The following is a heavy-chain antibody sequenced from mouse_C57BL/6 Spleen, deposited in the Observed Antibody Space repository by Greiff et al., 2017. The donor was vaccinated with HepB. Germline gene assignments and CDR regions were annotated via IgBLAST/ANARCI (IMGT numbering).Heavy chain of an antibody. D-gene: IGHD4-1*01. CDR2: INPNNGGT. Sequence: EVQLQQSGPELVKPGASVKISCKASGYTFTDYYMNWVKQSHGKSLEWIGDINPNNGGTSYNQKLKGKATLTVDKSSSTAYMELRSLTSEDSAVYYCARSANWGFAYWGQGTLVTVSA. V-gene: IGHV1-26*01. J-gene: IGHJ3*01. CDR3: ARSANWGFAY. CDR1: GYTFTDYY.